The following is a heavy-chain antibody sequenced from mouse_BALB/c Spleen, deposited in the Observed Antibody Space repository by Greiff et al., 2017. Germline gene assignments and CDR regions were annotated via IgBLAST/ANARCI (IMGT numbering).Heavy chain of an antibody. CDR3: ARREMDDLDY. V-gene: IGHV1-69*02. CDR1: GYTFTSYW. CDR2: IDPSDSYT. D-gene: IGHD2-3*01. J-gene: IGHJ2*01. Sequence: QVQLQQSGAELVKPGASVNLSCKASGYTFTSYWMHWVKQRPGQGLEWIGEIDPSDSYTNYNQKFKGKATLTVDKSSSTAYMQLSSLTSEDSAVYYCARREMDDLDYWGQGTTLTVSS.